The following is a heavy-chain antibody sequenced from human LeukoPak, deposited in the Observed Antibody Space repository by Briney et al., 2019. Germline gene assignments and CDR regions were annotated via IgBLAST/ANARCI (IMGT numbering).Heavy chain of an antibody. D-gene: IGHD4-23*01. Sequence: ASVKVSCKASGYTFTSYAMNWVRQAPGQGLEWMGWINTNTGNPTYAQGFTGRFVFSLDTSVSTAYLQISSLKAEDTAVYYCARQHDYAGKRGFDPWGQGTLVTVSS. V-gene: IGHV7-4-1*02. CDR3: ARQHDYAGKRGFDP. J-gene: IGHJ5*02. CDR2: INTNTGNP. CDR1: GYTFTSYA.